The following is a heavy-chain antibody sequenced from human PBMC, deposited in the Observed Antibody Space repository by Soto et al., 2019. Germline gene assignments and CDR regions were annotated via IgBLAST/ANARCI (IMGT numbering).Heavy chain of an antibody. CDR2: FSDSGST. CDR3: ARGNFYYGMDV. V-gene: IGHV4-34*01. CDR1: GGSFSGNY. Sequence: PSETLSLTCAVYGGSFSGNYWSWVRQPPGKGLEWIGEFSDSGSTNYNPSLKSRVTISEDMSKSQFSLKLSSVTAADTAVYYCARGNFYYGMDVWGQGITVTVSS. J-gene: IGHJ6*02.